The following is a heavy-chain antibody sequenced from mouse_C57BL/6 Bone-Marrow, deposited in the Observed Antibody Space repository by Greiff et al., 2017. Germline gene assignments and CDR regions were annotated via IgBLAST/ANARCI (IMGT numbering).Heavy chain of an antibody. CDR1: GYTFTDYE. CDR3: TRSRSNSYYFDD. J-gene: IGHJ2*01. Sequence: QVQLQQSGAELVRPGASVTLSCKASGYTFTDYEMHWVKQTPVHGLEWIGAIDPETGGTAYNQKFKGKAILTADKSSSTAYMELRSLTSEDSAVYYCTRSRSNSYYFDDWGQGTTLTVSS. D-gene: IGHD2-5*01. V-gene: IGHV1-15*01. CDR2: IDPETGGT.